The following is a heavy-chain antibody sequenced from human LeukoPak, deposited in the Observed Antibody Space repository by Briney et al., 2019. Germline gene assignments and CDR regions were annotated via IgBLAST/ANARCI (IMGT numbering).Heavy chain of an antibody. CDR1: GFTFGSYA. CDR2: ISGSGGST. Sequence: GGSLRLSCAASGFTFGSYAMSWVRQAPGKGLEWVSGISGSGGSTYYADFVKGRFTISRDNSKNTLYLQMNSLRAEDTAVYYCARDRDSDFWSGFGYWGQGTLVTVSS. D-gene: IGHD3-3*01. J-gene: IGHJ4*02. V-gene: IGHV3-23*01. CDR3: ARDRDSDFWSGFGY.